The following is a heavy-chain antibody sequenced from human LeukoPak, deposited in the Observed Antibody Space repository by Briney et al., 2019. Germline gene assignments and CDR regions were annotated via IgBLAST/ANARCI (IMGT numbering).Heavy chain of an antibody. CDR2: ISYDGSNK. Sequence: GGSLRLSCAASGFTFSSYAMHWVRQAPGKGLEWVAVISYDGSNKYYADSVKGRFTISRDNSKNTLYLQMNSLRAEDTAVYYCARETQTSPSFDYWGQGTLVTVSS. J-gene: IGHJ4*02. V-gene: IGHV3-30-3*01. CDR1: GFTFSSYA. CDR3: ARETQTSPSFDY.